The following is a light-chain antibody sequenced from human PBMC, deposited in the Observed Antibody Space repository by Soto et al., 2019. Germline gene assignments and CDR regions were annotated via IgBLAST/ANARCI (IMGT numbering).Light chain of an antibody. CDR2: AAY. V-gene: IGKV1-8*01. J-gene: IGKJ1*01. Sequence: AIRMTQSPSSLSASTGDRVTITCRASQGISSYIAWYQQKPGKAPKLLIYAAYTLQSGVPSRFSGSGSGTEFTLTIRSLQPDDFATYYCKQYASYSPTFGQGTKVDIK. CDR3: KQYASYSPT. CDR1: QGISSY.